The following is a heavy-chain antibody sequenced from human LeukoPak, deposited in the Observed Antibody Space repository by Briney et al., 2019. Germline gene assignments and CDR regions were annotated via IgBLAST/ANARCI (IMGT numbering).Heavy chain of an antibody. CDR3: ARRDYYDSRGYYDY. J-gene: IGHJ4*02. Sequence: SETLSLTCTVSGGSISSGGYYWSWIRQPPGKGLEWIGYIYHSGSTYYNPSLKSRVTISVDRSKNQFSLKLSSVTAADTAVYYFARRDYYDSRGYYDYWGQGTLVTVSS. CDR2: IYHSGST. V-gene: IGHV4-30-2*01. D-gene: IGHD3-22*01. CDR1: GGSISSGGYY.